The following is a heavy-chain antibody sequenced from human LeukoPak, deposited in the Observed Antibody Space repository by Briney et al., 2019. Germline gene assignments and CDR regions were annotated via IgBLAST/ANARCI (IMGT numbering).Heavy chain of an antibody. CDR3: ARDPSGYHYFDY. CDR1: GYTFTNYY. D-gene: IGHD5-12*01. Sequence: ASVKLSCKASGYTFTNYYMHWVRQAPGQGLECVGIINPSGGSTSYAQNFQGRVTMTRDTSTSTVYMELSSLRFEDTAVYYCARDPSGYHYFDYWGQGTLVTVSS. CDR2: INPSGGST. J-gene: IGHJ4*02. V-gene: IGHV1-46*01.